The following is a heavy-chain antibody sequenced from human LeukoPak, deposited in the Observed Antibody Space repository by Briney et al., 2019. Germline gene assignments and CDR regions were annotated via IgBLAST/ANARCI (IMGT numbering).Heavy chain of an antibody. Sequence: SETLSLTCTVSGYSISSGYYWGWIRQPPGKGLEWTGSIDHSGSTYYNPSLKSRITISVDTSKNQFSLKLSSVTAADTAVYYCAREPLAGSYYKWGQGTLVTVSS. CDR2: IDHSGST. D-gene: IGHD3-10*01. V-gene: IGHV4-38-2*02. CDR1: GYSISSGYY. CDR3: AREPLAGSYYK. J-gene: IGHJ4*02.